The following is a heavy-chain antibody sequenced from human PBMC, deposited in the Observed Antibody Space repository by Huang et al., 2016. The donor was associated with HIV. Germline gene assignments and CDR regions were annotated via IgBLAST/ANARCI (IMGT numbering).Heavy chain of an antibody. D-gene: IGHD6-6*01. Sequence: VQLVQSGAEVKKPGESLKIYCKGSGYSFSSYWIAWVSQMPGKGLEWMGIIFPDASDTTYCPSFEGQVTISADKSIGTAYLQWSSLKASDTAMYYCARRFSSSSGYFDYWGQGSLVTVSS. CDR2: IFPDASDT. CDR1: GYSFSSYW. J-gene: IGHJ4*02. CDR3: ARRFSSSSGYFDY. V-gene: IGHV5-51*01.